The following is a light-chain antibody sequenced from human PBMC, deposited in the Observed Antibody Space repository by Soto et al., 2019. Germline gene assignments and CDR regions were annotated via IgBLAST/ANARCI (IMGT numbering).Light chain of an antibody. CDR3: QHYGRSAYT. J-gene: IGKJ2*01. V-gene: IGKV3-20*01. CDR1: QSVSSNY. Sequence: EIVLTQSTGTLSLSPGDRATLSYRASQSVSSNYLAWYQQKPGQAPRLLIYGASSRATGIPDRFSGSGSGTDFTLTISRLEPEDFAVYYCQHYGRSAYTFGQGTTLEIK. CDR2: GAS.